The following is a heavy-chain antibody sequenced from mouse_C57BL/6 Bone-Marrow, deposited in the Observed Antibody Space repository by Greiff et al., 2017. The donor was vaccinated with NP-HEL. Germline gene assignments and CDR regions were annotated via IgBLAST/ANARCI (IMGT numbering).Heavy chain of an antibody. CDR2: ISSGGSYT. J-gene: IGHJ4*01. CDR1: GFTFSSYG. CDR3: ARHIYYGNSYAMDY. Sequence: EVNLVESGGDLVKPGGSLKLSCAASGFTFSSYGMSWVRQTPDKRLEWVATISSGGSYTYYPDSVKGRFTISRDNAKNTLYLQMSSLKSEDTAMYYCARHIYYGNSYAMDYWGQGTSVTVSS. V-gene: IGHV5-6*01. D-gene: IGHD2-1*01.